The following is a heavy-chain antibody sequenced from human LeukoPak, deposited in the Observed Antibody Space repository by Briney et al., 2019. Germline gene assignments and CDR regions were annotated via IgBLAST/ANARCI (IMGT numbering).Heavy chain of an antibody. CDR2: INHSGST. CDR1: GGSFSGYY. J-gene: IGHJ4*02. CDR3: ARRWLVFRGYGNFDY. D-gene: IGHD5-24*01. V-gene: IGHV4-34*01. Sequence: PSETLSLTCAVYGGSFSGYYWSWIRQPPGKGLEWIGEINHSGSTNYNPSLKSRVTISVDTSKNQFSLRLSSVTAADTAVYYCARRWLVFRGYGNFDYWGQGTLVTVSS.